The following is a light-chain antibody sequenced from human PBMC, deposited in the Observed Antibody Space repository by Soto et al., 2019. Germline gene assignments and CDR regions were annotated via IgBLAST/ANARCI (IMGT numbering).Light chain of an antibody. CDR3: QQLNSYPIT. CDR2: GAS. Sequence: DVQLTQSPSFLSASVGDRVTITCRASNGIGGYLAWYQQKPGKATELLIYGASTLQSGVPARFSGGGSGTEFTLTISSLQPEDFATYYCQQLNSYPITFGGGNEVEI. CDR1: NGIGGY. J-gene: IGKJ4*01. V-gene: IGKV1-9*01.